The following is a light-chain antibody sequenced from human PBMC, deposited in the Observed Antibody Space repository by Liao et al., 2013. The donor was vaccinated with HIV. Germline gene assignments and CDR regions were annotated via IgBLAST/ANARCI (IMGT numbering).Light chain of an antibody. J-gene: IGLJ3*02. CDR1: ALPKQQ. CDR2: KGT. Sequence: SYELTQPPSMSVSPGDALPKQQVYWYQQKPGQAPVLMIFKGTERPSGIPERFSGSTSGNAATLTISGTQAMDEAAYYCQAWDITTGVFGAGTTLTVL. CDR3: QAWDITTGV. V-gene: IGLV3-1*01.